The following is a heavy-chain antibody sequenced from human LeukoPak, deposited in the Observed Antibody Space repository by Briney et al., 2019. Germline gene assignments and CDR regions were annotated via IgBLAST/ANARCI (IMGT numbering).Heavy chain of an antibody. D-gene: IGHD3-10*01. V-gene: IGHV4-34*01. Sequence: SSETLSLTCAVYGGSFSGYYWSWIRQPPGKGLEWIGEINHSGSTNYNPSLKSRVTISVDTSKNQFSLKLSSVTAADTAVYYCARDRRYYGSGSYYFVLDVWGQGTTVTVSS. CDR3: ARDRRYYGSGSYYFVLDV. J-gene: IGHJ6*02. CDR1: GGSFSGYY. CDR2: INHSGST.